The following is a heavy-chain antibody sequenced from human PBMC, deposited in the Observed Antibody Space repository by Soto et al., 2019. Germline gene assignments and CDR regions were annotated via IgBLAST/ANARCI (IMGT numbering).Heavy chain of an antibody. CDR3: ARDPGFGFGYSYAFAMDV. CDR1: GYTFSNYG. D-gene: IGHD5-18*01. Sequence: GASVKGSCKASGYTFSNYGISWGRQGPGQGVEWMGWISGYNGNTHYEEKVQDRIKMTTDTSTSTTYLELRSLRSDDTAVYFCARDPGFGFGYSYAFAMDVWG. J-gene: IGHJ6*02. V-gene: IGHV1-18*01. CDR2: ISGYNGNT.